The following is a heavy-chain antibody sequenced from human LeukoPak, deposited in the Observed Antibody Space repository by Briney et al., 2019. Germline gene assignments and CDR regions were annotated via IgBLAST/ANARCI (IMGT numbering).Heavy chain of an antibody. CDR1: GGTFSSYA. Sequence: SVKVSCKASGGTFSSYAISWVRQAPGQGLEWMGRIIPIFCTSNYAQKFQGEVTITTDETSRPAYMEPCSLRTEGTAVYYCARDLGIISGSYYVPFFDYWGQGTLATVSS. CDR3: ARDLGIISGSYYVPFFDY. CDR2: IIPIFCTS. V-gene: IGHV1-69*05. J-gene: IGHJ4*02. D-gene: IGHD1-26*01.